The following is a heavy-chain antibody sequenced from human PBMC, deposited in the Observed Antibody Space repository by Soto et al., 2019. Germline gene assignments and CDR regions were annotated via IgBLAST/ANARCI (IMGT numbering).Heavy chain of an antibody. J-gene: IGHJ5*02. CDR2: IVVGSGNT. Sequence: QMQLVQSGPEVKKPGTSVKVSCKASGFTFTSSAVQWVRQARGQRLEWIGWIVVGSGNTNYAQKFQERVTITRDMSTSTAYMELSSLRSEDTAVYYCAAGLLLGYCSSTSCPREGFDPWGQGTLVTVSS. D-gene: IGHD2-2*01. V-gene: IGHV1-58*01. CDR1: GFTFTSSA. CDR3: AAGLLLGYCSSTSCPREGFDP.